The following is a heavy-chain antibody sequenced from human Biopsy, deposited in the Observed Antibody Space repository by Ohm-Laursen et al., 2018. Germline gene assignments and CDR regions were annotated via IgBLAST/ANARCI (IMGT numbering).Heavy chain of an antibody. V-gene: IGHV3-23*01. CDR2: INGGGDGT. D-gene: IGHD1-26*01. CDR3: AKDLKWDVSADYFDF. J-gene: IGHJ4*02. CDR1: GFPFSTYA. Sequence: SLRLSCAASGFPFSTYAMSWVCQRPGQGLEWVSSINGGGDGTFYADSVKGRFSISRDNSKNTLYLQMKSLRAEDTALYYCAKDLKWDVSADYFDFWGQGTLVTVSS.